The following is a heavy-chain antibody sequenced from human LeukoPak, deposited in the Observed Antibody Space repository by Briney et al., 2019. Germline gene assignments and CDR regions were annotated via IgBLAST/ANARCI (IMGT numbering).Heavy chain of an antibody. V-gene: IGHV3-53*01. Sequence: PGGSLRLSCAASGSTVSTNYMSWVRQAPGKGLEWVSILYSGGNTYYADSVKGRFTISRDNSKNTLYLQMNSLRAEDTAIYYCARNLYSSSSGISGSPDYWGQGTLVTVSS. D-gene: IGHD6-6*01. J-gene: IGHJ4*02. CDR1: GSTVSTNY. CDR3: ARNLYSSSSGISGSPDY. CDR2: LYSGGNT.